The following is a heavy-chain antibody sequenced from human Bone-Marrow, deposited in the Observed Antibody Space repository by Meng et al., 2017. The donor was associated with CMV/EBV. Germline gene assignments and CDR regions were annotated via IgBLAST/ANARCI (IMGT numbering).Heavy chain of an antibody. Sequence: ASVKVSCKASGYTFTSYYMHWVRQDPGQGLEWMGIINPSGGSTSYAQKFQGRVTMTRDTSTSTVYMELSSLRSEDTAVYYCARGSGIAAAGRGGSYSIDYWGQGTLVTVSS. CDR1: GYTFTSYY. D-gene: IGHD6-13*01. CDR3: ARGSGIAAAGRGGSYSIDY. CDR2: INPSGGST. J-gene: IGHJ4*02. V-gene: IGHV1-46*01.